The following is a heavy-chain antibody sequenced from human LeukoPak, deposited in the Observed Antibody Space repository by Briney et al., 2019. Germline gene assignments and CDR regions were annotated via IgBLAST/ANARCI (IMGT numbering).Heavy chain of an antibody. Sequence: ASVKVSCKASGYTFSGYYMNWVRQAPGQGLEWMGWINPNSGGTNSAVKFQGRVTMTRDTSISTAYMELSRLRFDDTAVYYCARRQGSHYYGSGSYYRYNWFDPWGQGTLVTVSS. CDR2: INPNSGGT. D-gene: IGHD3-10*01. CDR1: GYTFSGYY. CDR3: ARRQGSHYYGSGSYYRYNWFDP. V-gene: IGHV1-2*02. J-gene: IGHJ5*02.